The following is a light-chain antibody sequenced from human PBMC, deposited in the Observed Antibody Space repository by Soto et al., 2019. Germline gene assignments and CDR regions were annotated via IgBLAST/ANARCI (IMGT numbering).Light chain of an antibody. Sequence: EIVLTQSPGTLSLSPGERATLSCRASQSINNRYLAWYQQKPGQAPRLLIYAASSRATGIPDRFSSSGSGTAFSLTIIRLEPEDFAVYYCQQFGSSPGFTFGPGTKVDIK. J-gene: IGKJ3*01. CDR1: QSINNRY. CDR2: AAS. CDR3: QQFGSSPGFT. V-gene: IGKV3-20*01.